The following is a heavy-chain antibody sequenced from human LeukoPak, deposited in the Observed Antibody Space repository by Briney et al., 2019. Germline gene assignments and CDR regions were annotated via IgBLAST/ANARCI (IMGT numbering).Heavy chain of an antibody. D-gene: IGHD6-13*01. Sequence: SGGSLRLSCAASGFTFSDYYMSWLRQAPGKGLEWVSYISSSGSTIYYADSVKGRFTIPRDNPKNSLYRQRNSLTAEDTAGYYCAASVAVAGTWDAFDIWGQGTMVTASS. J-gene: IGHJ3*02. CDR1: GFTFSDYY. V-gene: IGHV3-11*01. CDR2: ISSSGSTI. CDR3: AASVAVAGTWDAFDI.